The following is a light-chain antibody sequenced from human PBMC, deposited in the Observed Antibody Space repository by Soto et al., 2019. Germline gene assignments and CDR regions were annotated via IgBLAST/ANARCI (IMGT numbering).Light chain of an antibody. CDR2: GAS. Sequence: EIVMTQSPAILSVSPGERATLSCRASQSVSSNLAWYQQKPGQAPRLLIYGASTRATGIPARFSGSGSGTEFTLTISSLQSEDFAVYYCQQYNNWLRTFGQGTKLEIK. V-gene: IGKV3-15*01. J-gene: IGKJ2*01. CDR1: QSVSSN. CDR3: QQYNNWLRT.